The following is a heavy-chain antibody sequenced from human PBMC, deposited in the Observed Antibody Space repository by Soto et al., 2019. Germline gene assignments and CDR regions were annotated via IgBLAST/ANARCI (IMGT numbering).Heavy chain of an antibody. J-gene: IGHJ4*02. D-gene: IGHD3-10*01. V-gene: IGHV1-69*02. Sequence: SVKVSCKASGGTFSSYTISWVRQAPGQGLEWMGRIIPIHGITNYAQKLQGRVTITADKSTSTAYMELRSLRSDDTAVYYCATDGVTMVRGPYYFDYWGQGTLVTVSS. CDR1: GGTFSSYT. CDR2: IIPIHGIT. CDR3: ATDGVTMVRGPYYFDY.